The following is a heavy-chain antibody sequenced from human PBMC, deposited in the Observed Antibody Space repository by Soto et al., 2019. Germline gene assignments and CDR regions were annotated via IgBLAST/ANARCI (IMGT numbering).Heavy chain of an antibody. J-gene: IGHJ6*02. CDR3: ATPGRTYTSGYFGYYAMDV. D-gene: IGHD5-18*01. Sequence: QVQLQQWGAGLLKPSETLSLTCAVSNGSFSGYYWSWIRQYPGKGLEWIGEINHSGSTNYNPSLKSRVTISVDMSKNQFSLKLTSVTAADTALYYCATPGRTYTSGYFGYYAMDVWGQGTTVTVSS. V-gene: IGHV4-34*01. CDR2: INHSGST. CDR1: NGSFSGYY.